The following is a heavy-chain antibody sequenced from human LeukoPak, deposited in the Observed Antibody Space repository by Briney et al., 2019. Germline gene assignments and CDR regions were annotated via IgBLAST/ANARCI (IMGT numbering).Heavy chain of an antibody. D-gene: IGHD5-18*01. CDR1: GFTFSSYG. J-gene: IGHJ4*01. V-gene: IGHV3-30*18. Sequence: GGSLRLSCAASGFTFSSYGMHWVRQAPGKGLEWVAVISYDGSNKYYADSVKGRFTTSRDNSKNTLYLQMNSLRVEDTAVYYCAKSAEGYSYGRTYFDFWGQGTLVTVSS. CDR3: AKSAEGYSYGRTYFDF. CDR2: ISYDGSNK.